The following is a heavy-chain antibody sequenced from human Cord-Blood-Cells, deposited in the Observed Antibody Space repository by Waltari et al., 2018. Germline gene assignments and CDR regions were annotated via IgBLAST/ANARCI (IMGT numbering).Heavy chain of an antibody. Sequence: QVQLQQWGAGLLKPSETLSLTGAVYGGSFSGYSWSWIRQPPGKGLEWIGEINHSGSTNYNPSLKSRVTISVDTSKNQFSLKLSSVTAADTAVYYCARGRLNSSGYYDAFDIWGQGTMVTVSS. V-gene: IGHV4-34*01. CDR1: GGSFSGYS. D-gene: IGHD3-22*01. J-gene: IGHJ3*02. CDR2: INHSGST. CDR3: ARGRLNSSGYYDAFDI.